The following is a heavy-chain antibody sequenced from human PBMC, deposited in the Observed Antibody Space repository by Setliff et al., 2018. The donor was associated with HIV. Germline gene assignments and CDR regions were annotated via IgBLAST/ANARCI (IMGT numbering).Heavy chain of an antibody. CDR3: TRVPRGVHNPKS. D-gene: IGHD1-1*01. J-gene: IGHJ5*02. V-gene: IGHV3-21*01. Sequence: PGGSLRFSCAASGFTFSSYSMNWVRQAPGKGLEWVSSISSSGNYIYYADPVKGRFTISRDNAKNSLYLQMNSLRAEDTAVYYCTRVPRGVHNPKSWGQGTLVTVSS. CDR1: GFTFSSYS. CDR2: ISSSGNYI.